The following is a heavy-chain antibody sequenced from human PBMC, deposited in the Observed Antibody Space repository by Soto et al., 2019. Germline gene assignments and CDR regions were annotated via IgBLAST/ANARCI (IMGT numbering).Heavy chain of an antibody. J-gene: IGHJ4*02. V-gene: IGHV4-39*01. D-gene: IGHD3-3*01. CDR1: GGSISSSSYC. Sequence: SETLSLTCTVSGGSISSSSYCWGWIRQPPGKGLEWIGSIYYSGSTYYNPSLKSRVTISVDTSKNQFSLKLSSVTAADTAVYYCARTYYDFWSGYPLWYFEYWGQGTLVTVSS. CDR3: ARTYYDFWSGYPLWYFEY. CDR2: IYYSGST.